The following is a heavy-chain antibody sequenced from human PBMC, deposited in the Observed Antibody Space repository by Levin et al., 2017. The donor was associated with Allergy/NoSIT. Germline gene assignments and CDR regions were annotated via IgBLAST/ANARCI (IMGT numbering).Heavy chain of an antibody. Sequence: LSLTCAASGFTFSSYWMHWVRQAPGKGLVWVSRIVSDGSSRSYADSVKGRFTMSRDNAKNTLYLQMDSLRAEDTAVYYCARGGSTYFDYCGQGTLVTVSS. J-gene: IGHJ4*02. CDR1: GFTFSSYW. CDR3: ARGGSTYFDY. CDR2: IVSDGSSR. V-gene: IGHV3-74*01. D-gene: IGHD2-15*01.